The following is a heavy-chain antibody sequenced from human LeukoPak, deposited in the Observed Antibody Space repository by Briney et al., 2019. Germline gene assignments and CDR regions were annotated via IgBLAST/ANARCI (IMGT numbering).Heavy chain of an antibody. Sequence: GGSLRLSCAASGFTFSSYGMHWVRQAPGRGLEWVAFIRYDGSNKYYPDSVKGRFTISRDNSKNTLYLQMNSLRAEDTAVYYCAKDAPNYYGAGSYPDYWGQGTLVTVSS. CDR1: GFTFSSYG. V-gene: IGHV3-30*02. J-gene: IGHJ4*02. D-gene: IGHD3-10*01. CDR3: AKDAPNYYGAGSYPDY. CDR2: IRYDGSNK.